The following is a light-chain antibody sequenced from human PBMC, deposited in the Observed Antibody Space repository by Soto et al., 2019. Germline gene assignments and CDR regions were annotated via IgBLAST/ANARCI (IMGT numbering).Light chain of an antibody. V-gene: IGLV2-14*01. CDR2: EVR. Sequence: QSVLTQPASVSGSAGQSITISCSGTMRDVGAYNLVSWYQQHPGTAPKLIIYEVRNRPSGISSRFSGSRSGNTASLTISGLQSEDEGAYYCSSYTSTRNYVLGTGTKVTV. CDR1: MRDVGAYNL. CDR3: SSYTSTRNYV. J-gene: IGLJ1*01.